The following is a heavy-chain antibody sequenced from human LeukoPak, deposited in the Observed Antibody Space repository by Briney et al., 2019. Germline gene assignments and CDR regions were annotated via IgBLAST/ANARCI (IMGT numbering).Heavy chain of an antibody. CDR2: TSYSGGA. Sequence: SETLSLTCTVSGDSVSGGRYYWSWIRQHPGKGLEWIGFTSYSGGAFYNPSLMSRIIMSVDRSQNQFSLKLNAVTAADTAVYFCATAECEYFYYDSWGQGALVSVSS. CDR3: ATAECEYFYYDS. V-gene: IGHV4-31*03. D-gene: IGHD2/OR15-2a*01. J-gene: IGHJ4*02. CDR1: GDSVSGGRYY.